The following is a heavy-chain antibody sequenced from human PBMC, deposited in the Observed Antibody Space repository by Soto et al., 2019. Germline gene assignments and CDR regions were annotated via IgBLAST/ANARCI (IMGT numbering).Heavy chain of an antibody. J-gene: IGHJ4*02. CDR1: GFTFSSYS. CDR3: ARDRIAARSLDY. CDR2: ISSSSSYI. Sequence: GSLRLSCAASGFTFSSYSMNWVRQAPGKGLEWVSSISSSSSYIYYADSVKGRFTISRDNAKNSLYLQMNSLRAEDTAVYYCARDRIAARSLDYWGQGTLVTVSS. D-gene: IGHD6-6*01. V-gene: IGHV3-21*01.